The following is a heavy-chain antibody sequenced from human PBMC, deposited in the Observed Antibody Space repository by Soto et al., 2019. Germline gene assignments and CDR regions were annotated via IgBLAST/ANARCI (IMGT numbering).Heavy chain of an antibody. CDR3: ARSPDSSGYYPRRYYYGMDV. CDR2: IYHSGST. Sequence: SDTLSLTCAVSGGSISSSNWWSWVRQPPGKGLEWIGEIYHSGSTNYNPPLKSRVTISVDKSKNQFSLKLSSVTAADTAVYYCARSPDSSGYYPRRYYYGMDVWGQGTTVTVSS. CDR1: GGSISSSNW. J-gene: IGHJ6*02. V-gene: IGHV4-4*02. D-gene: IGHD3-22*01.